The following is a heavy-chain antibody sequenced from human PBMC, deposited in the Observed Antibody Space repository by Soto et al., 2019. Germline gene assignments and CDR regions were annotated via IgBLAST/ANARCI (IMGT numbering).Heavy chain of an antibody. CDR2: INPNSGGT. CDR3: ASSYSGWTVSLLDAYYYYGMDV. V-gene: IGHV1-2*02. CDR1: GYTFTGYY. J-gene: IGHJ6*02. D-gene: IGHD3-10*01. Sequence: ASVKVSCKASGYTFTGYYMHWVRQAPGQGLEWMGWINPNSGGTNYAQKFQGRVTMTRDTSISTAYTELSRLRSDDTAVYYCASSYSGWTVSLLDAYYYYGMDVWGQGTTVTVSS.